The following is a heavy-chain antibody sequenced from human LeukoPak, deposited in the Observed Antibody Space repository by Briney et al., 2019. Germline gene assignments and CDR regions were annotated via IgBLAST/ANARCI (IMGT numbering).Heavy chain of an antibody. J-gene: IGHJ6*02. V-gene: IGHV3-21*01. CDR1: GFTFSSYS. D-gene: IGHD1-1*01. Sequence: GGSLRLSCAASGFTFSSYSMNWVRQAPGKGLEWVSSISSSSSYIYYADSVKGRFTISRDNAKNSLYLQMNSLRAEDTAVYYCARDRTTGTTLYGMDVWGQGTTVTVSS. CDR2: ISSSSSYI. CDR3: ARDRTTGTTLYGMDV.